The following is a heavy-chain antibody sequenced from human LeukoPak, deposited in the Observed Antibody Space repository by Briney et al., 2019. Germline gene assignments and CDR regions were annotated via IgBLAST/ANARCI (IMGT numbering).Heavy chain of an antibody. CDR1: GFTFSSYA. V-gene: IGHV3-23*01. J-gene: IGHJ4*02. CDR2: ISGSGGST. D-gene: IGHD2-2*02. CDR3: AKAGCSSTSCYTSPGYFDY. Sequence: PGGSLRLSCAASGFTFSSYAMSWVRQAPGKGLEWVSAISGSGGSTYYADSVKGRFTISRGNSKNTLYLQMNSLRAEDTAVYYCAKAGCSSTSCYTSPGYFDYWGQGPLVTVSS.